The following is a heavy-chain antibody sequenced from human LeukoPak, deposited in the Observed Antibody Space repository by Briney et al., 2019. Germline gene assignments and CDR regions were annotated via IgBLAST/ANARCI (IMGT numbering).Heavy chain of an antibody. D-gene: IGHD5-24*01. CDR2: IYDNGDA. CDR3: AGGSRRDGYDY. J-gene: IGHJ4*02. V-gene: IGHV3-53*04. CDR1: GFTVSSNY. Sequence: GGSLRLSCAASGFTVSSNYMSWVRQAPGKGLEWVSVIYDNGDAYSADSVKGRFTISRHNSKNTLYLQMNSLRPEGTAVYYCAGGSRRDGYDYWGQGTLVTVSS.